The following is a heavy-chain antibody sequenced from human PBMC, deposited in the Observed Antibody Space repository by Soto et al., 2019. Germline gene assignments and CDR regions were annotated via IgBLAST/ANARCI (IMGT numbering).Heavy chain of an antibody. V-gene: IGHV1-46*03. CDR2: FDPSNGNT. Sequence: QVQLVQSGAEVKEPGASVKISCTASGYSFSSHYIHWVRQAPGQGPEWMGFFDPSNGNTVYAQKFQGRVTLARDTSTSTVYMDLSSLGSEDTAMYYCARRYCGTTRCPAYFDPWGQGTLVTVSS. CDR3: ARRYCGTTRCPAYFDP. CDR1: GYSFSSHY. J-gene: IGHJ4*02. D-gene: IGHD2-2*01.